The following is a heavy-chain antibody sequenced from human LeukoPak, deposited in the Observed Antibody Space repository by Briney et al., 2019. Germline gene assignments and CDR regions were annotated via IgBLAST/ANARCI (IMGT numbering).Heavy chain of an antibody. CDR3: ARVRERYYDSSGYSPYYYGMDV. CDR1: GYTFTGYY. J-gene: IGHJ6*02. V-gene: IGHV1-2*02. D-gene: IGHD3-22*01. Sequence: ASVKVSCKASGYTFTGYYMHWVRQAPGQGLEWMGWINPNSGGTNYAQKFQGRVTMTRDTSISTAYMELGRLRSDDTAVYYCARVRERYYDSSGYSPYYYGMDVWGQGTTVTVSS. CDR2: INPNSGGT.